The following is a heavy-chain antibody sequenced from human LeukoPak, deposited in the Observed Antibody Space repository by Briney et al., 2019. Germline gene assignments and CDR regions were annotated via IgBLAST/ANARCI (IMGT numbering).Heavy chain of an antibody. CDR2: IKPDNGDT. J-gene: IGHJ4*02. V-gene: IGHV1-2*02. D-gene: IGHD7-27*01. CDR1: GYTFTGYY. Sequence: ASVKVSCKASGYTFTGYYMHWLRQAAGQGLEWMGWIKPDNGDTNYVKKFQGRVTMTRDTSITTAYMELSLRSDDTAVYYCAKFDQDWGTFDYWGQGTVVTVSS. CDR3: AKFDQDWGTFDY.